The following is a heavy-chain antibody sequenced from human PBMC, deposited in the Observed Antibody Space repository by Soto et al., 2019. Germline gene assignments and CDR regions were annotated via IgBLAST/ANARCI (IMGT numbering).Heavy chain of an antibody. CDR3: ARARRDGYNAGGNDY. J-gene: IGHJ4*02. D-gene: IGHD5-12*01. CDR1: GYTFTGYY. CDR2: INPNSGGT. Sequence: GASVKVSCKASGYTFTGYYMHWVRQAPGQGLEWMGWINPNSGGTNYAQKFQGWVTMTRDTSISTAYMELSRLRSDDTAVYYCARARRDGYNAGGNDYWGQGTLVTVSS. V-gene: IGHV1-2*04.